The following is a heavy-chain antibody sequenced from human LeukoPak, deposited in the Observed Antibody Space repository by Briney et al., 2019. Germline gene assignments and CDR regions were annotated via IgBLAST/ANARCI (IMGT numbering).Heavy chain of an antibody. J-gene: IGHJ3*02. CDR2: IYSGGST. D-gene: IGHD6-13*01. Sequence: PGGSLRLSCAASGFTVSSNYMSWVRQAPGKGLEWVSVIYSGGSTYYADSVKGRFTISRGNSKNTLYLQMNSLRAEDTAVYYCASALYSSRGDAFDIWGQGTMVTVSS. CDR1: GFTVSSNY. CDR3: ASALYSSRGDAFDI. V-gene: IGHV3-66*02.